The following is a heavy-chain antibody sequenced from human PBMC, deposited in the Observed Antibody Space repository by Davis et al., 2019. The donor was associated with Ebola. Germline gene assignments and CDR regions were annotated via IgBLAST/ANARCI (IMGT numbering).Heavy chain of an antibody. CDR1: GFTVSTNY. J-gene: IGHJ6*02. CDR3: ARAGIVERYGMDV. CDR2: IYGGGST. V-gene: IGHV3-66*02. Sequence: GESLKISCAASGFTVSTNYVAWVRQAPGKGLEWVSVIYGGGSTDYADSVKGRCTISRDNSKNMLFLQMNSLRAEDTAVYYCARAGIVERYGMDVWGQGTTVTVSS. D-gene: IGHD3-22*01.